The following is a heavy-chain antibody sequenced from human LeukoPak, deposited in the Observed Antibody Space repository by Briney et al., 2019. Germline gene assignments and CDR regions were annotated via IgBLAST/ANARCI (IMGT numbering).Heavy chain of an antibody. CDR3: ARDTTYYDILTGYYPRDWFDP. J-gene: IGHJ5*02. D-gene: IGHD3-9*01. Sequence: PGGSLRLSCAASGFTFSSYSMNWVRQATGKGLEWVSSISSSSSYIYYADSVKGRFTISRDNAKNSLYLQMNSLRAEDTAVYYCARDTTYYDILTGYYPRDWFDPWGQGTLVTVSS. CDR1: GFTFSSYS. CDR2: ISSSSSYI. V-gene: IGHV3-21*01.